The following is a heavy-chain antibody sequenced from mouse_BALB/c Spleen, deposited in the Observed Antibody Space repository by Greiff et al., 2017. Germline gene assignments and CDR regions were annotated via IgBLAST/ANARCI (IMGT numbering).Heavy chain of an antibody. CDR2: IYWDDDK. V-gene: IGHV8-12*01. J-gene: IGHJ2*01. CDR3: ARRSPPLRNYCDY. CDR1: GFSLSTSGMG. Sequence: QVTLKESGPGILQPSQTLSLTCSFSGFSLSTSGMGVSWIRQPSGKGLEWLAHIYWDDDKRYNPSLKSRLTISKATSRNQVFLKITSVDTADTATYYCARRSPPLRNYCDYWGQGTTLTVSA. D-gene: IGHD6-1*01.